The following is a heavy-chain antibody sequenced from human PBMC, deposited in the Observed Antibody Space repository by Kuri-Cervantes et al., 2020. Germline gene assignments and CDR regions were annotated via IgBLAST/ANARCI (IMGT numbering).Heavy chain of an antibody. Sequence: GGSLRLSCAASGFTFSSYDMHWVRQATGKGLEWVSAIGTAGDTYYPGSVKGRFTISRDNSKNTLYLQMNSLGAEDTAVYYCARDQRGVVVAATPIDYWGQGTLVTVSS. CDR3: ARDQRGVVVAATPIDY. V-gene: IGHV3-13*01. CDR2: IGTAGDT. CDR1: GFTFSSYD. D-gene: IGHD2-15*01. J-gene: IGHJ4*02.